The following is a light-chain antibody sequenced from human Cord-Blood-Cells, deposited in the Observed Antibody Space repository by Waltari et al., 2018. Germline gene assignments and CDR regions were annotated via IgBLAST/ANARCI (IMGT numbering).Light chain of an antibody. CDR1: SSNIRAGYD. Sequence: QSVLTQPPSVSGAPGQRVTISCTRSSSNIRAGYDVHWYQQLPGTAPKLLIYGNSNRPSGVPDRFSGSKSGTSASLAITGLQAEDEADYYCQSYDSSLSGWVFGGGTKLTVL. J-gene: IGLJ3*02. CDR2: GNS. V-gene: IGLV1-40*01. CDR3: QSYDSSLSGWV.